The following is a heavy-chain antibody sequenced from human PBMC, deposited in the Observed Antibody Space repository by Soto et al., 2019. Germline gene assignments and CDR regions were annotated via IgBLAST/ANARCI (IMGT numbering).Heavy chain of an antibody. CDR2: ISRDGGTK. Sequence: QVQLVESGGGVVQPGRSLRLSCAVSGFTVSTYGMHWVRHAPGKGLEWVAVISRDGGTKYYADSVKGRFTISRDNPRNTLFLEMNSLRGDDMAVYYCTGEVASGYWGQGTLVTVSS. J-gene: IGHJ4*02. V-gene: IGHV3-30*03. D-gene: IGHD2-8*02. CDR1: GFTVSTYG. CDR3: TGEVASGY.